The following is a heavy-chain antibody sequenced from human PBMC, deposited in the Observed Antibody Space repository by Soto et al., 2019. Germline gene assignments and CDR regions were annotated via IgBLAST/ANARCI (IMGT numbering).Heavy chain of an antibody. Sequence: GGSLRLSCAASGFTFSTYGMHWVRQAPGKGLEWVALISFDASNKYYADSVKGRFTISRDNSKNTLFLLMDSLRAEDTAVYYCAKEHDGSGYFHQYGMDVWGQGTTVTVSS. CDR2: ISFDASNK. V-gene: IGHV3-30*18. CDR3: AKEHDGSGYFHQYGMDV. CDR1: GFTFSTYG. D-gene: IGHD3-22*01. J-gene: IGHJ6*02.